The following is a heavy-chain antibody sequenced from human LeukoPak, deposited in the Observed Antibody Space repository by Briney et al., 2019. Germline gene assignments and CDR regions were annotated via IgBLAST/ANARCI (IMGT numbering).Heavy chain of an antibody. CDR1: GFTFSTYW. D-gene: IGHD1-7*01. CDR3: ARMLGTISGH. CDR2: VNSDGSST. V-gene: IGHV3-74*01. Sequence: GGSLRLSCAASGFTFSTYWMHWVRQAPGKGLMWVSYVNSDGSSTSYADSVKGRFTIFRDDAKNTLYLQMNSLRVEDTAIYYCARMLGTISGHWGLGTLVTVSS. J-gene: IGHJ4*02.